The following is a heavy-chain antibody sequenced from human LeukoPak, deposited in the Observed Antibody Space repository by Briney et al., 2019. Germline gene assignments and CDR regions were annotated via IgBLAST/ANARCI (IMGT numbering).Heavy chain of an antibody. CDR1: GFTFTHAW. CDR3: VRDADGGNSWFDT. D-gene: IGHD4-23*01. CDR2: TSPTSSYM. J-gene: IGHJ5*02. Sequence: PGGSLRLSCAASGFTFTHAWMSWVRQAPGKGLEWVSWTSPTSSYMYYADSVKGRFTISRDNAKNSLYLQMNSLRAEDTALYYCVRDADGGNSWFDTWGQGTLVTVSS. V-gene: IGHV3-21*04.